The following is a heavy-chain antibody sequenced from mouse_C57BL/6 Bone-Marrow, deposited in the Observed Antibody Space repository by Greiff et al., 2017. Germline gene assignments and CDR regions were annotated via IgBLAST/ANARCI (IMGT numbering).Heavy chain of an antibody. CDR2: IYPRSGNT. Sequence: QVQLQQSGAELARPGASVKLSCKASGYTFTSYGISWVKQRTGQGLEWIGEIYPRSGNTYYNEKFKGKATLTAEKSSSTAYMELRSLTSEDSAVYCCAREWYYYGSSPYYYAMDYWGQGTSVTVSA. J-gene: IGHJ4*01. V-gene: IGHV1-81*01. D-gene: IGHD1-1*01. CDR3: AREWYYYGSSPYYYAMDY. CDR1: GYTFTSYG.